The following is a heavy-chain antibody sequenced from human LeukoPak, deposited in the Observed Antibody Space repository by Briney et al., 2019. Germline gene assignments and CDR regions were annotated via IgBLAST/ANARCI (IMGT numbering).Heavy chain of an antibody. V-gene: IGHV3-21*01. CDR1: GFTFSSYS. D-gene: IGHD3-10*01. CDR3: ARDYGSGSYGYYYYMDV. CDR2: ISSSSSYI. J-gene: IGHJ6*03. Sequence: PGGSLRLSCAASGFTFSSYSMNWVRQAPGKGLEWVSSISSSSSYIYYADSVKGRFTISRDNAMNSLYLQMNSLRAEDTAVYYCARDYGSGSYGYYYYMDVWGKGTTVTISS.